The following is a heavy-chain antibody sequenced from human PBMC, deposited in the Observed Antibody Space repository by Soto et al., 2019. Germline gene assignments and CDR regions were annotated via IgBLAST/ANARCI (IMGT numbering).Heavy chain of an antibody. CDR2: IIPILGIA. V-gene: IGHV1-69*02. CDR1: GGTFSSYT. J-gene: IGHJ4*02. D-gene: IGHD2-2*01. Sequence: SVKVSCKASGGTFSSYTISWVRQAPGQGLEWMGRIIPILGIANYAQKFQGRVTITADKSTSTAYMELSSLRSEDTAVYYCASAYCSSTSCYLSLDYWGQGTLVTVSS. CDR3: ASAYCSSTSCYLSLDY.